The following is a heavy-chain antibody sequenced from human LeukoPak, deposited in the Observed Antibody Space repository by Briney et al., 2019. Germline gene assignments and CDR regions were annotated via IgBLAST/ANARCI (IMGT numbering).Heavy chain of an antibody. D-gene: IGHD1-26*01. Sequence: RPGRSLRLSCAASGFTFSSYAMPWVRQAPGKGLEWVAVISYDGSNKYYADSVKGRFTISRDNSKNTLYLQMNSLRAEGTAVYYCARDGAAWYYYYGMDVWGQGTTVTVSS. J-gene: IGHJ6*02. CDR2: ISYDGSNK. V-gene: IGHV3-30-3*01. CDR1: GFTFSSYA. CDR3: ARDGAAWYYYYGMDV.